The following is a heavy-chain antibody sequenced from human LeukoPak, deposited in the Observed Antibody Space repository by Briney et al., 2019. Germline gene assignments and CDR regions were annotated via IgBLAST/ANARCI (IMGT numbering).Heavy chain of an antibody. Sequence: ASVKVSCKASGGTFSSYAISWVRQAPGQGFEWMGRIIPILGIANYAQKFQGRVTITADKSTSTAYMELSSLRSEDTAVYYCATDIVVVPTPRGFWFDPWGQGTLVTVSS. J-gene: IGHJ5*02. V-gene: IGHV1-69*04. CDR1: GGTFSSYA. D-gene: IGHD2-2*01. CDR3: ATDIVVVPTPRGFWFDP. CDR2: IIPILGIA.